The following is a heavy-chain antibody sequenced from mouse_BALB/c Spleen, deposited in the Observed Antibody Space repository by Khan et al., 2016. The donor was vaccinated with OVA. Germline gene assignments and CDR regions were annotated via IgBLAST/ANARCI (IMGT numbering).Heavy chain of an antibody. V-gene: IGHV1-7*01. CDR2: INPTSGYT. CDR1: GYTFTSYW. J-gene: IGHJ2*01. CDR3: ARDRSDY. Sequence: QVQLKQSGAELAKPGASVKMSCTASGYTFTSYWMHWIKQRPGQGLEWIGYINPTSGYTDYNQKFKDKATLTADKSSSTAYMQLSSLTSDDSAVYYCARDRSDYWGQGTALTVSS.